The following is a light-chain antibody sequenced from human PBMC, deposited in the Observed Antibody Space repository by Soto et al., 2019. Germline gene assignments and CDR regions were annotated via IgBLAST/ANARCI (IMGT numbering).Light chain of an antibody. CDR2: AAY. J-gene: IGKJ1*01. CDR3: QQSYDMPWT. V-gene: IGKV1-39*01. CDR1: QGIRND. Sequence: IQMTQSPSSLSASLGDRVTITCRASQGIRNDLGWYQQKPGKAPKLLIYAAYNLQGGVPSRFSGSGSGTDFTLTISSLQPEDFAAYYCQQSYDMPWTFGQGTKVDIK.